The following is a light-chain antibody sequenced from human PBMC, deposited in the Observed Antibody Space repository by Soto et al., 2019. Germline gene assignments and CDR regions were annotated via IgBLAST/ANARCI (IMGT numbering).Light chain of an antibody. V-gene: IGLV2-14*03. Sequence: QSALTQPASVSGSPGQSITISCTGTSSDVGGYDHVSWYQQHPGKAPKLIIYAVTVRPSGISRRFSGSKSDNTASLAVSGLEPADEADYYCSSYTKKDTLLFGGGTKVTVL. CDR1: SSDVGGYDH. CDR2: AVT. CDR3: SSYTKKDTLL. J-gene: IGLJ3*02.